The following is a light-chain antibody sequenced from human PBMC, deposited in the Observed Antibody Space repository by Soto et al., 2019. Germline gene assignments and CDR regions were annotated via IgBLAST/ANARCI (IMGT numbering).Light chain of an antibody. Sequence: QSVLTQPASVSGSPGQSITISCTGISSDVGSYNLVSWYQQHPGKAPKLMIYEVSKRPSGVSNRFSGSKSGNTASLTISGLQAEDEADYYCCSYAGSSTFYVFGTGTKVTV. CDR1: SSDVGSYNL. CDR2: EVS. CDR3: CSYAGSSTFYV. V-gene: IGLV2-23*02. J-gene: IGLJ1*01.